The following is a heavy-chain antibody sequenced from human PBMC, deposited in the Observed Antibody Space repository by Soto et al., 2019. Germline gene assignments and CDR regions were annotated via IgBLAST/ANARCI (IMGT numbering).Heavy chain of an antibody. J-gene: IGHJ6*02. CDR2: IKPNSGGT. Sequence: ASVKVSCKASGYTFTGYYMHWVRQAPGQGLERMGWIKPNSGGTNYAQKFHGWVTMTRDTFISTAYMVLSRLRSDDTAVYYCARAYLPGEYYDILTGYVYGMDVWGQGTTVTVSS. CDR1: GYTFTGYY. CDR3: ARAYLPGEYYDILTGYVYGMDV. V-gene: IGHV1-2*04. D-gene: IGHD3-9*01.